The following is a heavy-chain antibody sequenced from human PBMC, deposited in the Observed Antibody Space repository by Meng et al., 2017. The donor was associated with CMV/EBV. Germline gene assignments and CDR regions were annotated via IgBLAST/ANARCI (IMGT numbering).Heavy chain of an antibody. Sequence: TLSLTCTVSGGSISSGGYYWSWIRQHPGKGLEWIGYIYYSGSTYYNPSLKSRVTISVDTSKNQFSLKLSSVTAADTAVYYCARGIGVGRITIFGVVHFDYWGQGTLVTVSS. CDR3: ARGIGVGRITIFGVVHFDY. CDR1: GGSISSGGYY. J-gene: IGHJ4*02. V-gene: IGHV4-31*03. CDR2: IYYSGST. D-gene: IGHD3-3*01.